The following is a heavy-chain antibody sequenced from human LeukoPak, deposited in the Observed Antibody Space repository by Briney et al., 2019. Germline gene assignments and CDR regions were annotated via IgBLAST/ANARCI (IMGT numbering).Heavy chain of an antibody. CDR1: GGTFSSYA. D-gene: IGHD6-25*01. V-gene: IGHV1-69*13. CDR2: VIPIFGTA. CDR3: ARSAATLPALSWFDP. Sequence: SVKVSCKASGGTFSSYAISWVRQAPGQGLEWMGGVIPIFGTANYAQKFQGRVTITADESTSTAYMELSSLRSEDTAVYYCARSAATLPALSWFDPWGQGTLVTVSS. J-gene: IGHJ5*02.